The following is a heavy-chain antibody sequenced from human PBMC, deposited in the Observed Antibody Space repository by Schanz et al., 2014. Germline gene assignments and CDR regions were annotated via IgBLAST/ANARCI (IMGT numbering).Heavy chain of an antibody. CDR3: VSQTGSPNY. CDR1: GFNFSDYA. D-gene: IGHD6-13*01. Sequence: EVQLVESGGGLVQPGGSLRLSCAASGFNFSDYAMCWVRQAPGKGLEWVSTIGTSGGTNYAESVKGRFTISRDNSKNTLYLQMNSLRVEDTAVYFCVSQTGSPNYWGQGTLVTVSS. V-gene: IGHV3-23*04. J-gene: IGHJ4*02. CDR2: IGTSGGT.